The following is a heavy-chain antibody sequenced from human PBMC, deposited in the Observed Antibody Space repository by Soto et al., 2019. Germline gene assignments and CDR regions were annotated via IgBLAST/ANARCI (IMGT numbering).Heavy chain of an antibody. CDR2: INPSGGST. D-gene: IGHD2-2*01. CDR1: GYTFTSYY. V-gene: IGHV1-46*01. J-gene: IGHJ5*02. Sequence: QVQLVQSGAEVKKPGASVKVSCKASGYTFTSYYMHWVRQAPGQGLEWMGIINPSGGSTSYAQKFQGRVTMTRDTSTSTVYMELSSLRSEATAVYYCARDRGGYCSSTRCPWGNWFDPWGQGTLVTVSS. CDR3: ARDRGGYCSSTRCPWGNWFDP.